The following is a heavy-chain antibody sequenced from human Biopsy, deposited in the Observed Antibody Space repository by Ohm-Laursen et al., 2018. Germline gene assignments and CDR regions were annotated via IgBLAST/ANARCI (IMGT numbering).Heavy chain of an antibody. J-gene: IGHJ5*02. Sequence: TLSLTCTVSGGSISSSTTYYWAWLRQPPGKGLEWIGSIYNTETTFYNPSLKSRVTISVHTSTNQFSLKVSSVTAADTALYFCARHPTGFWFDPWGQGTLVIVSS. V-gene: IGHV4-39*01. CDR3: ARHPTGFWFDP. CDR2: IYNTETT. CDR1: GGSISSSTTYY.